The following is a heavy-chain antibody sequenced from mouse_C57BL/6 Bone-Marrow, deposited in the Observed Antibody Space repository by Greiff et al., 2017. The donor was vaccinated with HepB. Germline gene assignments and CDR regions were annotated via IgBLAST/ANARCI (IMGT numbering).Heavy chain of an antibody. V-gene: IGHV1-19*01. Sequence: EVQLQQSGPVLVKPGASVKMSCKASGYTFTDYYMNWVKQSHGKSLEWIGVINPYNGGTSYTQKFKGKATLTVDKSSRTAYMELNSLTSEASAVYYCASGGRALWGQGTLVTVSA. CDR2: INPYNGGT. CDR1: GYTFTDYY. CDR3: ASGGRAL. D-gene: IGHD3-3*01. J-gene: IGHJ3*01.